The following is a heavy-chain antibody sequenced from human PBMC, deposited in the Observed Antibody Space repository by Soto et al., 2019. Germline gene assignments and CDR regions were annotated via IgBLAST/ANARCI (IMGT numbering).Heavy chain of an antibody. D-gene: IGHD2-8*01. V-gene: IGHV4-39*01. J-gene: IGHJ4*02. Sequence: QLQLQESGPGLVKPSEPLSLTCTVSGGSISSTSYYWGWIRQPPGKGLEWIGSIYYTGSTYYNPSLKSRVTITVDTSKNQFSLKLSSVTAADTAVYYCVRQYGYYFDYWGQGTLVTVSS. CDR3: VRQYGYYFDY. CDR1: GGSISSTSYY. CDR2: IYYTGST.